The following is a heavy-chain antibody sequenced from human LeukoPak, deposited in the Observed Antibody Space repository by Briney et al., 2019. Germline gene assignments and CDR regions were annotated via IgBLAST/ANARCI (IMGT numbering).Heavy chain of an antibody. CDR1: GFTFSTYW. V-gene: IGHV3-74*01. J-gene: IGHJ3*02. D-gene: IGHD6-19*01. Sequence: GGSLRLSCAASGFTFSTYWMHWVRQAPGKGLVWVSRINSDGSRTTYADSVKGRFTISRDNTKNTLYLQMNSLRTEDTAVYYCARPETQYSSGLDGFDIWGQGTMVTVSS. CDR2: INSDGSRT. CDR3: ARPETQYSSGLDGFDI.